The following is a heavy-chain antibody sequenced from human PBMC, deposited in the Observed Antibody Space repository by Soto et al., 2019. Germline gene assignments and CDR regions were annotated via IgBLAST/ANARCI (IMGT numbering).Heavy chain of an antibody. CDR1: AFTFSNYW. CDR3: ARIVSRNYYNMDV. J-gene: IGHJ6*02. CDR2: IKQDGSDI. V-gene: IGHV3-7*05. Sequence: GGSLRLSCAASAFTFSNYWMAWVRQAPGKGLEWVANIKQDGSDIYYVDSVKGRFTISRDNAKNSLHLQMNSLRAEDTAVYYCARIVSRNYYNMDVWGQGTTVTVSS. D-gene: IGHD2-15*01.